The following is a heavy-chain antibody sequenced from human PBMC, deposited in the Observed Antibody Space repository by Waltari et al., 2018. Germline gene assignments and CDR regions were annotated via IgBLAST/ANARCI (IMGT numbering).Heavy chain of an antibody. CDR2: INDGGST. J-gene: IGHJ5*02. CDR1: GESFSAYY. Sequence: VQLQQWGAGLLKPSETLSLTCAVYGESFSAYYWTWIRQSPGKGLEWSGEINDGGSTNYNPSLKSRVTISVDTAKNNFSLRLTSVTAADTAVYYCAIRRGYWSGHGSSSRGNWFDPWGQGTLVTVSS. D-gene: IGHD2-15*01. CDR3: AIRRGYWSGHGSSSRGNWFDP. V-gene: IGHV4-34*01.